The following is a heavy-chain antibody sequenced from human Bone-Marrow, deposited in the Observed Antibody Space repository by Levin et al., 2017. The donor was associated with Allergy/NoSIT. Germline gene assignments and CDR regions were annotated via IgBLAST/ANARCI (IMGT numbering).Heavy chain of an antibody. CDR2: IIPLFATT. CDR3: AAERELRFDY. J-gene: IGHJ4*02. CDR1: GDTFTTHA. V-gene: IGHV1-69*13. Sequence: SVKVSCKASGDTFTTHAISWVRQAPGQGLEWMGSIIPLFATTTYAQRFQGRVTLTADESTSTVSMELNTLRSDATAVYYCAAERELRFDYWGQGTLVSVSS. D-gene: IGHD1-26*01.